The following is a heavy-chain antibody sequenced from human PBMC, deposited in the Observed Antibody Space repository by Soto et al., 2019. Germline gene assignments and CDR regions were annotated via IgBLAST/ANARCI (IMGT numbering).Heavy chain of an antibody. Sequence: QVQLQESGPGLVKPSETLSLTCTVSGGSISSYYWSWIRQPPGKGPEWIGYIYYSGSTNYNPSLKSLVTISVDTSKNQFSLKLSSVTAADTAVYYCARPQRGDDAFDIWGQGTMVTVSS. CDR1: GGSISSYY. D-gene: IGHD7-27*01. V-gene: IGHV4-59*01. J-gene: IGHJ3*02. CDR3: ARPQRGDDAFDI. CDR2: IYYSGST.